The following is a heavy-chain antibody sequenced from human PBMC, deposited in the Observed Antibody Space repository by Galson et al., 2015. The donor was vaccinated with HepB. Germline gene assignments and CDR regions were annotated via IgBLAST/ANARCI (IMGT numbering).Heavy chain of an antibody. V-gene: IGHV1-3*01. J-gene: IGHJ6*02. CDR2: INAGNGNT. CDR1: GYTFTSYA. CDR3: ARYLYSSGWLHYGMDV. Sequence: SVKVSCKASGYTFTSYAMHWVRQAPGQRLEWMGWINAGNGNTKYSQKFQGRVTITRDTSASTAYMELSSLRSEDTAGYYCARYLYSSGWLHYGMDVWGQGTTVTVSS. D-gene: IGHD6-19*01.